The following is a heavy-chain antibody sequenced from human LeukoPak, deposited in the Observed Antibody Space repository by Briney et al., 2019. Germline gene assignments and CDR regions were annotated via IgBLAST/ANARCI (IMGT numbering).Heavy chain of an antibody. D-gene: IGHD3-3*01. CDR3: AREMTIFGVVNSYYGMDV. Sequence: PGRSLRLSCAASGFTFSSYWMSWVRQAPGKGLEWVANIKQDGSEKYYVDSVKGRFTISRDNAKNSLYLQMNSLRAEDTAVYYCAREMTIFGVVNSYYGMDVWGQGTTVTVSS. J-gene: IGHJ6*02. V-gene: IGHV3-7*05. CDR2: IKQDGSEK. CDR1: GFTFSSYW.